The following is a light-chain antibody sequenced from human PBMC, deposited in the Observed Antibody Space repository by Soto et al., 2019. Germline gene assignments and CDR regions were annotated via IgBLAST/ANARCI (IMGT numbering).Light chain of an antibody. CDR3: QQFDLLPIT. CDR2: EAS. Sequence: DIRMTQFPSSLSASVGDRVTITCQATKDITNFLNWYHQKEGKAPRLLIYEASNLEPGIPPRFSGAGSATEFTLTISSLQPEDTGTYYCQQFDLLPITFGQGTRLEIK. J-gene: IGKJ5*01. CDR1: KDITNF. V-gene: IGKV1-33*01.